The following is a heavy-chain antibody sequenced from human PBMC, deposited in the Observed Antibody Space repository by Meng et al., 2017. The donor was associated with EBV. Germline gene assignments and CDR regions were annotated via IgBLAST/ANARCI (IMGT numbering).Heavy chain of an antibody. CDR2: LRPYSGTT. CDR1: GYPFTTYG. Sequence: VLLVQSGPAVKMPVASVPVSCQPSGYPFTTYGFRSVRPSPGQGLAWIGWLRPYSGTTHFAPTFPSSVPLPTDPSLRPASLELRCLTSDDTAVYYCARGLYYFDYWGQGTLVTVSS. CDR3: ARGLYYFDY. J-gene: IGHJ4*02. V-gene: IGHV1-18*01.